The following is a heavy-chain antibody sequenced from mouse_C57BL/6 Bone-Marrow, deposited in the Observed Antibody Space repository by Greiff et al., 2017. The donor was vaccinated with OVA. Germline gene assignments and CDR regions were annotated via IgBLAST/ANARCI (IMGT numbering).Heavy chain of an antibody. D-gene: IGHD1-1*01. CDR2: IYPGSGST. Sequence: QVQLQQPGAELVKPGASVKMSCKASGYTFTSYWITWVKQRPGQGLEWIGDIYPGSGSTNYNEKFKSKATLTVDTSSSTAYMQLSSLTSEDSAVYYCASDYYGSIYWYFYVWGTGTTVTVSS. CDR3: ASDYYGSIYWYFYV. J-gene: IGHJ1*03. V-gene: IGHV1-55*01. CDR1: GYTFTSYW.